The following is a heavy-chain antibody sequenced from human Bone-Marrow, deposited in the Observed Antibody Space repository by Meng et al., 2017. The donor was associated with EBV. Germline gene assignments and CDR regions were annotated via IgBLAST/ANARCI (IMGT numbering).Heavy chain of an antibody. V-gene: IGHV4-4*02. CDR2: IYHSGST. J-gene: IGHJ4*02. Sequence: VALRGSGPGPAKPSGTLSLTCACPGGSNSSSNWWSWVRQPPGKGLEWIGEIYHSGSTNYNPSLKSRVTISVDKSKNQFSLKLSSVTAADTAVYYCARGQSIAVAVSTNYFDYWGQGTLVTVSS. CDR1: GGSNSSSNW. D-gene: IGHD6-19*01. CDR3: ARGQSIAVAVSTNYFDY.